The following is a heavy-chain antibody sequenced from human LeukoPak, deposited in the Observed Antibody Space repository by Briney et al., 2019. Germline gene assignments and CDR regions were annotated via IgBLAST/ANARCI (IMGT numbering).Heavy chain of an antibody. J-gene: IGHJ5*02. Sequence: SETLSLTCAVYGGSFSGYYWSWIRQPPGKGQEWIGEINHSGSTNYNPSLKSRVTISVDTSKNQFSLKLSSVTAADTAVYYCARGGYDFWSGYYTGVRGPGMRWPQHGQNDWFDPWGQGTLVTVSS. CDR2: INHSGST. CDR3: ARGGYDFWSGYYTGVRGPGMRWPQHGQNDWFDP. D-gene: IGHD3-3*01. CDR1: GGSFSGYY. V-gene: IGHV4-34*01.